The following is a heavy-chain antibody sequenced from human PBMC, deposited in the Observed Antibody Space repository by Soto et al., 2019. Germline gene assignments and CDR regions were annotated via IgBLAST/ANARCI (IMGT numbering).Heavy chain of an antibody. V-gene: IGHV3-7*05. CDR3: ARDIQGYAYAPFDY. CDR2: IKQDGSEK. D-gene: IGHD5-18*01. Sequence: EVQLVESGGGLVQPGGSLRLSCAASGFTFSSHWMSWVRQAPGKGLEWMANIKQDGSEKYYVDSVKGRFTISRDNAKNSLYLQMNSLRAEDTAVYHCARDIQGYAYAPFDYWGQGTLVRVSS. CDR1: GFTFSSHW. J-gene: IGHJ4*02.